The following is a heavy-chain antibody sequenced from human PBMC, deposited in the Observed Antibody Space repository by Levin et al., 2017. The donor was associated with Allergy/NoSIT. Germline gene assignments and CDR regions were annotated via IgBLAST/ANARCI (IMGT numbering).Heavy chain of an antibody. CDR3: AKDAIRGSDQPYYFDY. Sequence: GSLRLSCAASGFTFNNYAMSWVRQAPGKGLEWVSAIINSGVGTYYADSVKGRFTISRDNFKNTMYLQMNSLRAEDTAVYFCAKDAIRGSDQPYYFDYWGQGTLVTASS. CDR2: IINSGVGT. CDR1: GFTFNNYA. D-gene: IGHD6-19*01. V-gene: IGHV3-23*01. J-gene: IGHJ4*02.